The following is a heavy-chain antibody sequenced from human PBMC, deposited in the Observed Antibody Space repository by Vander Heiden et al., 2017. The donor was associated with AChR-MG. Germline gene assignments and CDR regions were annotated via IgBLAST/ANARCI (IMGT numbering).Heavy chain of an antibody. Sequence: QLQLQESGPGLVKPSETLSLTCTVSGGSIRSSRYYWGWIRQPPGKGLEWIGSIYYSGSTYYNPSLKSRVTISVDTSKNQFSLKLSSVTAADTAVYYCARCSGLEWLLPAYYYYGMDVWGQGTTVTVSS. CDR2: IYYSGST. CDR3: ARCSGLEWLLPAYYYYGMDV. D-gene: IGHD3-3*01. V-gene: IGHV4-39*01. J-gene: IGHJ6*02. CDR1: GGSIRSSRYY.